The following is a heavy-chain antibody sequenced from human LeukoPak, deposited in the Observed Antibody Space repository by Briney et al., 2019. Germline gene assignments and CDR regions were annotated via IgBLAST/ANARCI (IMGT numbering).Heavy chain of an antibody. D-gene: IGHD3-10*01. CDR3: ARLTMVRGVTITGAYY. J-gene: IGHJ4*02. CDR1: GYSFTNYW. V-gene: IGHV5-51*01. Sequence: GESLKISCKGSGYSFTNYWIGWVRQMPGKGLEWMGIIYPGDSDTSYSPSFQGQVTISADKSISTAYLQWSSLKASDTAMYYCARLTMVRGVTITGAYYWGQGTLVTVSS. CDR2: IYPGDSDT.